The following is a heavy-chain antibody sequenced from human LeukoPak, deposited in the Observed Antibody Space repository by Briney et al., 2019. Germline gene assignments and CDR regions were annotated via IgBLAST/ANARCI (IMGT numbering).Heavy chain of an antibody. J-gene: IGHJ4*02. CDR1: GGTFSSYA. V-gene: IGHV1-69*04. CDR2: IIPILGIA. D-gene: IGHD5-12*01. CDR3: ARDKIVATTYFDY. Sequence: SVKVSCKASGGTFSSYAISWVRQAPGQGLEWMGRIIPILGIANYAQKFQGRVTITADKSTSTAYMGLSSLRSEDTAVYYCARDKIVATTYFDYWGQETLVTVSS.